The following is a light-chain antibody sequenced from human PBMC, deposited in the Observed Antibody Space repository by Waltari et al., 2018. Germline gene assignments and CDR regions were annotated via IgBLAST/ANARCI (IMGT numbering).Light chain of an antibody. CDR1: SSDVGRYNY. CDR2: DVK. V-gene: IGLV2-14*01. J-gene: IGLJ2*01. Sequence: QSALTQPASVSGSPGQSIAISRPGTSSDVGRYNYVAWYQLHPGKAPKLLIYDVKDRPSGVSNRFSGSKSGNTASLTISGLQPEDEADYYCSSYTSSTTLFGGGTKLTVL. CDR3: SSYTSSTTL.